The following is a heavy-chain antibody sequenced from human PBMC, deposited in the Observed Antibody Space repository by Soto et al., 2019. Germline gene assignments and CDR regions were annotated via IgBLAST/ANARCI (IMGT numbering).Heavy chain of an antibody. CDR1: GFTFRNYA. V-gene: IGHV3-23*01. CDR2: ISANGGAT. CDR3: AKDPRLALRGEAS. Sequence: EVQLLESGGGLVQPGGSLRLSCAASGFTFRNYAVTWVRQAPGKGLEWVSTISANGGATYYADSVKGRFTISRDNSKNTLYLQMNSVRGEDTPVYYFAKDPRLALRGEASGGRGTLVTVSS. J-gene: IGHJ4*02. D-gene: IGHD1-7*01.